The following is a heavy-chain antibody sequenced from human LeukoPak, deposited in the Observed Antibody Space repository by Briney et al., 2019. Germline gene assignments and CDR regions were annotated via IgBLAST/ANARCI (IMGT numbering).Heavy chain of an antibody. D-gene: IGHD3-10*01. CDR2: ISGSGGST. CDR3: AKVLGLWFGEAIDY. Sequence: GGSLRLSCAASGFTFSSYAMSWVRQAPGKGLEWVSAISGSGGSTYYADSVKGRFTISRDNSKNTLYLQMNGLRAEDTAVYYCAKVLGLWFGEAIDYWGQGTLVTVSS. V-gene: IGHV3-23*01. J-gene: IGHJ4*02. CDR1: GFTFSSYA.